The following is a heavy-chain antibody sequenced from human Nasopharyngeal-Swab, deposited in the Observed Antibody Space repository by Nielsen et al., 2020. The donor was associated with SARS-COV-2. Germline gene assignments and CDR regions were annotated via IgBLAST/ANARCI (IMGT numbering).Heavy chain of an antibody. CDR2: MNPNSGNT. CDR3: ARVVRTRYGSGSYGGFDP. CDR1: GGTFSSYA. Sequence: ASVKVSCKASGGTFSSYAINWVRQATGQGLEWMGWMNPNSGNTGYAQKFQGRVTMTRNTSISTAYMELSSLRSEDTAVYYCARVVRTRYGSGSYGGFDPWGQGTLVTVSS. J-gene: IGHJ5*02. V-gene: IGHV1-8*02. D-gene: IGHD3-10*01.